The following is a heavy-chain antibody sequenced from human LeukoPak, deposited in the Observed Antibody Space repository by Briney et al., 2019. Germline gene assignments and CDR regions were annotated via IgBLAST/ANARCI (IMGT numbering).Heavy chain of an antibody. V-gene: IGHV3-7*03. D-gene: IGHD5-18*01. CDR2: IRQDGSDK. CDR1: GFTSTTAW. Sequence: GGSLTLSCAISGFTSTTAWMTWVRQAPGKGLEWVADIRQDGSDKYYVDSVKGRFIISRDNSKNTLSLQVSSLRAEDTAIYYCAKGLKTAVGPYKGYHYYMDVWGKGTTVTVSS. J-gene: IGHJ6*03. CDR3: AKGLKTAVGPYKGYHYYMDV.